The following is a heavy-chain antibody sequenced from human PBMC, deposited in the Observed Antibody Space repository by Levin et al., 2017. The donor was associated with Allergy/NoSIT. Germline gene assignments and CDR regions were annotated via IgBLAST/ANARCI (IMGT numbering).Heavy chain of an antibody. V-gene: IGHV3-23*01. CDR1: GFTFSSYA. Sequence: GGSLRLSCAASGFTFSSYAMSWVRQAPGKGLEWVSAISGSGGSTYYADSVKGRFTISRDNSKNTLYLQMNSLRAEDTAVYYCAKNQGPLAYYYYYYGMDVWGQGTTVTVSS. D-gene: IGHD1-14*01. CDR2: ISGSGGST. CDR3: AKNQGPLAYYYYYYGMDV. J-gene: IGHJ6*02.